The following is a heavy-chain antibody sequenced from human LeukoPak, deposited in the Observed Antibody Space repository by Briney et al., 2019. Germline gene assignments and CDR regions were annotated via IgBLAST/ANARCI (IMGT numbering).Heavy chain of an antibody. D-gene: IGHD3-22*01. CDR1: GFSFGTYA. Sequence: GGPLRLSCAASGFSFGTYAMTWVRQAPGKGLECVSTVSGSGGNTYYTDSVKGRFTISRDNSKNTLFLQMSSLRAEDTALYYCTKGGVVSAFGYWGQGVLVTVSS. J-gene: IGHJ4*02. CDR2: VSGSGGNT. V-gene: IGHV3-23*01. CDR3: TKGGVVSAFGY.